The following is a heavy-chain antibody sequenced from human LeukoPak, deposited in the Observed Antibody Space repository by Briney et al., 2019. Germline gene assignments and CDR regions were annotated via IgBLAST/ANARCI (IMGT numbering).Heavy chain of an antibody. J-gene: IGHJ4*02. D-gene: IGHD4-17*01. Sequence: GSLRLSCAASGFTVSSNYINWVRQAPGKGLEWVSLIYGSTSADYADSVKGRFTISRDTSMNTVYLQMNSLRAEDAAVYYCARLNFGDDYWGQGTLVTVSS. CDR2: IYGSTSA. V-gene: IGHV3-66*01. CDR1: GFTVSSNY. CDR3: ARLNFGDDY.